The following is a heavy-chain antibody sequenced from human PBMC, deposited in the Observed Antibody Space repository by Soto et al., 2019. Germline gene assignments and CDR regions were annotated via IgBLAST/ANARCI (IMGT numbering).Heavy chain of an antibody. CDR3: ARVVVSYSSSWYPIGWFDP. D-gene: IGHD6-13*01. Sequence: ASVKVSCKASGYTFTSYGISWVRQAPGQGLEWMGWISAYNGNTNYAQKLQGRVTMTTDTSTSTAYMELRSLRSDDTAVYYCARVVVSYSSSWYPIGWFDPWGQGTLVTVSS. CDR2: ISAYNGNT. J-gene: IGHJ5*02. V-gene: IGHV1-18*01. CDR1: GYTFTSYG.